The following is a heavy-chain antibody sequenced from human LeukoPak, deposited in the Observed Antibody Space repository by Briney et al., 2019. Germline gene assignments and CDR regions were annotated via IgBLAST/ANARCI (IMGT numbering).Heavy chain of an antibody. CDR1: GAATTSNY. V-gene: IGHV4-59*07. Sequence: PSDTESLTCTVSGAATTSNYWAWIRQSPEKGLEWIGYIYNYGSTKYEPSLKSRVSISEDTAKNQFSLNLKSVTAADTAVYYCARGVGYGDSRHYDHWGHGILVTVSS. CDR3: ARGVGYGDSRHYDH. CDR2: IYNYGST. D-gene: IGHD4-17*01. J-gene: IGHJ4*01.